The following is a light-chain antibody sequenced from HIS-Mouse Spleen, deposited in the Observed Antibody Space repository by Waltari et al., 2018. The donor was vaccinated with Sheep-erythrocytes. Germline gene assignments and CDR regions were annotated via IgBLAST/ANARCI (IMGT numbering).Light chain of an antibody. CDR2: QDS. CDR1: KWGDKY. CDR3: QAWDSSTAWNVV. J-gene: IGLJ2*01. Sequence: SYELTQPPSVSVSPGQTASITCSGDKWGDKYACWYQQKPCQSPVLVIYQDSKRPSGIPERFSGSNSGNTATLTISGTQAMDEADYYCQAWDSSTAWNVVFGGGTKLTVL. V-gene: IGLV3-1*01.